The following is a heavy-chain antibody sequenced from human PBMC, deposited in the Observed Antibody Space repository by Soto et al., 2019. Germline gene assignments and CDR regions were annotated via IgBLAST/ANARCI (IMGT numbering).Heavy chain of an antibody. V-gene: IGHV1-8*01. Sequence: ASVKVSCKASGYTFTSYDINWVRQATGQGLEWMGWMNPNSGNTGYAQRFQGRVTMTRNTSISTAYMELSSLRSEDTAVYYCARKEAMGKYYYYYGMDVWGQGTTVTV. D-gene: IGHD5-18*01. CDR3: ARKEAMGKYYYYYGMDV. CDR1: GYTFTSYD. J-gene: IGHJ6*02. CDR2: MNPNSGNT.